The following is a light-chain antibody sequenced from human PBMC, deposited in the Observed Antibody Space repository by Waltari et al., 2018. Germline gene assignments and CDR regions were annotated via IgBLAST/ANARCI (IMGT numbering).Light chain of an antibody. Sequence: QSVLTQPPSVSAAPGQRVTIPCSDGSPNIGNNYVSWYRQFPGTAPKLLIYEDSERPSGIPGRFSGSKSGTSATLDITGLQAGDEADYYCGTWDSSLSGAVFGGGTHLTVL. CDR1: SPNIGNNY. V-gene: IGLV1-51*02. CDR2: EDS. J-gene: IGLJ7*01. CDR3: GTWDSSLSGAV.